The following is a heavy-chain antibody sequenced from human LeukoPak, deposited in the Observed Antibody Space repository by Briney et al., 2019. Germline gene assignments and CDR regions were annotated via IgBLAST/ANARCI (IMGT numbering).Heavy chain of an antibody. J-gene: IGHJ4*02. D-gene: IGHD5-12*01. CDR3: ATEGESGYEPLFDS. CDR1: GFTFSNAW. CDR2: IKSKTDGGTT. V-gene: IGHV3-15*01. Sequence: GGSLRLSCAASGFTFSNAWMSWVRQAPGKGLEWVGHIKSKTDGGTTDYAAPVKGRFTISRDDSKNTLYLQMNSLKTEDTAVYYCATEGESGYEPLFDSWGQGTLVTVSS.